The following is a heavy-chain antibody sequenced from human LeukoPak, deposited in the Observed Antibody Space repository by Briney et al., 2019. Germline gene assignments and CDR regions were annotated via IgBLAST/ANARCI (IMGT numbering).Heavy chain of an antibody. D-gene: IGHD5-18*01. CDR1: GFTFSSYE. Sequence: GGSLRLSCAASGFTFSSYEMNWVRQAPGKGLEWVSYISSSGSTIYYADSVKGRFTISRDNAKNSLYLQMNSLRAEDTAVYYCARDGGYSYDVDYWGQGTWSPSPQ. V-gene: IGHV3-48*03. CDR3: ARDGGYSYDVDY. CDR2: ISSSGSTI. J-gene: IGHJ4*02.